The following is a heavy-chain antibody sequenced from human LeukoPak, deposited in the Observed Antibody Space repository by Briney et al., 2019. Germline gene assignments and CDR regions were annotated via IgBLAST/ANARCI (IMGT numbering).Heavy chain of an antibody. Sequence: SETLSLTCAVYGGSFSGYYWSWIRQPPGKGLEWIGEINHSGSTNYNPSLKSRVTISADTSKNQFSLKLSSVTAADTAVYYCARARPPKYSSSPYNWFDPWGQGTLVTVSS. CDR1: GGSFSGYY. CDR3: ARARPPKYSSSPYNWFDP. J-gene: IGHJ5*02. CDR2: INHSGST. D-gene: IGHD6-6*01. V-gene: IGHV4-34*01.